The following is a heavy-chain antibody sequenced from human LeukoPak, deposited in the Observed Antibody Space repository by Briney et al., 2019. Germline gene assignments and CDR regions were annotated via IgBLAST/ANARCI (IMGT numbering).Heavy chain of an antibody. D-gene: IGHD6-19*01. Sequence: NPGGSLRLSCAASGFTFSSYIMNWVRQAPGKGLEWVSSITSGSGYIFYADSVKGRFSISRDNAKNSLYLQMDSLRVEDTAVYYCATVSGQWRDSWGQGNLVTLSP. CDR1: GFTFSSYI. CDR2: ITSGSGYI. CDR3: ATVSGQWRDS. J-gene: IGHJ4*02. V-gene: IGHV3-21*01.